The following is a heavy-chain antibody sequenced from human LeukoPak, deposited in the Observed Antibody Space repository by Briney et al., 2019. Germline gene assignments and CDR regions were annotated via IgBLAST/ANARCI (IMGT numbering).Heavy chain of an antibody. V-gene: IGHV3-7*03. CDR3: VRVRGVIIKSAFDI. CDR1: GFTFSSYW. Sequence: TGGSLRLSCAASGFTFSSYWMHWVRQAPGKGLEWVANIKQDGNETYYVDSVKGRFTISRDNAKNSLYLQMNSLRDEDTALYYCVRVRGVIIKSAFDIWGQGTMVTVSS. J-gene: IGHJ3*02. CDR2: IKQDGNET. D-gene: IGHD3-10*01.